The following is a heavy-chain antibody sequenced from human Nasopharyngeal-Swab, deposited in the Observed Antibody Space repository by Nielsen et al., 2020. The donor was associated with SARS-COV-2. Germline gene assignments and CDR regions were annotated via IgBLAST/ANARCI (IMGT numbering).Heavy chain of an antibody. V-gene: IGHV4-38-2*02. D-gene: IGHD1-1*01. CDR2: IYHSGST. CDR3: ARDVQLGLFDY. CDR1: GYSISSGYY. Sequence: SETLSLTCAVSGYSISSGYYWGWIRQPPGKGLEWIGSIYHSGSTYYNPSLKSRVTISVDTSKNQFSLKLSSVAAADTAVYYCARDVQLGLFDYWGQGTLVTVSS. J-gene: IGHJ4*02.